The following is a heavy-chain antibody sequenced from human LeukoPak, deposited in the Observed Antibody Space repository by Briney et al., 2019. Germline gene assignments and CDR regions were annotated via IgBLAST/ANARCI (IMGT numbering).Heavy chain of an antibody. J-gene: IGHJ4*02. D-gene: IGHD6-19*01. V-gene: IGHV1-69*05. CDR2: IVPIFGTA. Sequence: SVKVSCEASGGTFSSYAISWVRQAPGQGLEWMGRIVPIFGTANYAQKFQGRVTITTDESTSTAYMELSSLRSEDTAVYYCARVSYSSGWYGLDYWGQGTLVTVSS. CDR1: GGTFSSYA. CDR3: ARVSYSSGWYGLDY.